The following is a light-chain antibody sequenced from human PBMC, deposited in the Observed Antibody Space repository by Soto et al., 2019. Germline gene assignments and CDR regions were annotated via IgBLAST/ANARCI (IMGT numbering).Light chain of an antibody. CDR1: QSVDSRY. J-gene: IGKJ2*01. CDR2: GTS. Sequence: TVVTQSPGTLSLSPGEGATLSCRASQSVDSRYLAWYQQKPGQAPRLLIHGTSNRASGIPDRFSGSGSGTDFSLTISRLEPEDFAVYYCQQYGTAPYTFVQGTTLEFK. CDR3: QQYGTAPYT. V-gene: IGKV3-20*01.